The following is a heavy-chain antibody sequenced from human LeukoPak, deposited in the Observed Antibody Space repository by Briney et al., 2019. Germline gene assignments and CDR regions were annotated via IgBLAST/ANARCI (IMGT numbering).Heavy chain of an antibody. CDR1: GDTFSSYA. CDR3: ASQNYYDSSGYYLFTY. V-gene: IGHV1-69*13. Sequence: ASVKVSCKASGDTFSSYAISWVRQAPGQGLEWMGGIIPIFGTANYAQKFQGRVTITADESTSTAYMELSSLRSEDTAVYYCASQNYYDSSGYYLFTYWGQGTLVTVSS. D-gene: IGHD3-22*01. CDR2: IIPIFGTA. J-gene: IGHJ4*02.